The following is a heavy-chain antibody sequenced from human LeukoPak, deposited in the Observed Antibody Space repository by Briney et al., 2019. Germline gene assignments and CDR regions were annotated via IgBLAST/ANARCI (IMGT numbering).Heavy chain of an antibody. V-gene: IGHV4-59*01. CDR3: ARGPSYSSKRGHFDY. CDR2: IYYSGST. Sequence: PSETLSLTCTVSGGSISSYYWSWIRQPPGKGLEWVGYIYYSGSTNHNPSLKSRVTISVDTSKNQFSLQLSSVTAADTAVYYCARGPSYSSKRGHFDYWGQGTLVTVSS. CDR1: GGSISSYY. J-gene: IGHJ4*02. D-gene: IGHD6-13*01.